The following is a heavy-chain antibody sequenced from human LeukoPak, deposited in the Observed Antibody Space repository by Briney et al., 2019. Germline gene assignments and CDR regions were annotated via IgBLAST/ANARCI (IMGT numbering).Heavy chain of an antibody. V-gene: IGHV4-39*01. CDR1: GGSITTDSYY. D-gene: IGHD2-2*01. CDR3: ATYSTSRGWFDP. J-gene: IGHJ5*02. CDR2: IHYSGTT. Sequence: SETLSLTCTVSGGSITTDSYYWGWNRQPPGKGLEWIAIIHYSGTTYYSPSLKSRVTISVDTSKNQFSLQLISVTAADTAVYYCATYSTSRGWFDPWGQGTLVTVSS.